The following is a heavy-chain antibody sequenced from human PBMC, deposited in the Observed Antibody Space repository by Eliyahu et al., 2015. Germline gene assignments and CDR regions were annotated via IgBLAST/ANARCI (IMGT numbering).Heavy chain of an antibody. D-gene: IGHD5-18*01. CDR3: TRGSRGYSYG. J-gene: IGHJ4*02. Sequence: QLQLQESGPGLVKPSETLSLXCTVXGGSISSSSYYWGWIRQPPGKGLEWIGSIYSSGSTNYNPSLKSRVTISADTSKNQFSLKLTSVTAADTAVYYCTRGSRGYSYGWGQRILVTVSS. CDR1: GGSISSSSYY. CDR2: IYSSGST. V-gene: IGHV4-39*07.